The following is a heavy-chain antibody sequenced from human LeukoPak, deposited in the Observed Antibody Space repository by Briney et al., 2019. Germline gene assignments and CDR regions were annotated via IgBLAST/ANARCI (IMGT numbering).Heavy chain of an antibody. V-gene: IGHV1-69*01. CDR3: ASSDPLAYYFDY. Sequence: SVKVSCKASGGTLSSYAISWVRQAPGQGLEWMGGIIPIFGTANYAQKFQGRVTITADESTSTAYMELSSLRSEDTAVYYCASSDPLAYYFDYWGQGTLVTVSS. CDR2: IIPIFGTA. J-gene: IGHJ4*02. CDR1: GGTLSSYA.